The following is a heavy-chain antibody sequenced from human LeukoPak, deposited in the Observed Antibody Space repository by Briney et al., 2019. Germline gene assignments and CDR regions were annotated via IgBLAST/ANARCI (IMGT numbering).Heavy chain of an antibody. CDR3: AKDRLVRGVLDY. CDR2: IKQDGSEK. D-gene: IGHD3-10*01. CDR1: GFTFSTYW. J-gene: IGHJ4*02. V-gene: IGHV3-7*01. Sequence: GGSLRLSCAASGFTFSTYWMSWVRQAPGKGLEWVANIKQDGSEKYYVDSVKGRLTISRDNAKNSLYLQMNSLRAEDTAVYYCAKDRLVRGVLDYWGQGTLVTVSS.